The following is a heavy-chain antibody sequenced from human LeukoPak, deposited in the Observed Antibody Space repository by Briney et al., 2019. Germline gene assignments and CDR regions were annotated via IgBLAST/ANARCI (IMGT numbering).Heavy chain of an antibody. CDR1: GGSFSGYY. CDR2: INHSGST. CDR3: ARGASSSWYLRYYFDY. J-gene: IGHJ4*02. V-gene: IGHV4-34*01. Sequence: SETLPLTCAVYGGSFSGYYWSWIRQPPGKGLEWIGEINHSGSTNYNPSLKSRVTISVDTSKNQFSLKLSSVTAADTAVYYCARGASSSWYLRYYFDYWGQGTLVTVSS. D-gene: IGHD6-13*01.